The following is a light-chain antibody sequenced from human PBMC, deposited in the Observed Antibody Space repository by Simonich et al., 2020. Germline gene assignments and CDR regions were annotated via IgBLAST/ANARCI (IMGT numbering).Light chain of an antibody. J-gene: IGKJ2*01. Sequence: DIVMTQSPLSLPVTPGEPASISCRSSQSLLHSNGYNYLDWYLQNPGQSPQLLIYLGSNRASGVPDRFSGSGSGTDFTLKISRVEAEDVGVYYCIQALQTPYTFGQGTKLEIK. CDR3: IQALQTPYT. V-gene: IGKV2-28*01. CDR1: QSLLHSNGYNY. CDR2: LGS.